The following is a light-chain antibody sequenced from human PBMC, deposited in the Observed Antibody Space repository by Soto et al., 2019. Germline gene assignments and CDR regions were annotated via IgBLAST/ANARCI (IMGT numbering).Light chain of an antibody. J-gene: IGKJ1*01. CDR1: QSVSSN. V-gene: IGKV3-15*01. Sequence: EIVMTQSPATLSVSRWEIATFSWRASQSVSSNLAWYQQKPGQAPRLLIYGASIRATGIPARFSGSGSGTEFTLTISTLQSEDFAIYYCQHYNNWPPWTFGQGTKVDI. CDR3: QHYNNWPPWT. CDR2: GAS.